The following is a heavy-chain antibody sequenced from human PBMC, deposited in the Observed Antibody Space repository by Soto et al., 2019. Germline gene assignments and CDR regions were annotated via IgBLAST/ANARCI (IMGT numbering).Heavy chain of an antibody. D-gene: IGHD3-16*01. Sequence: EVQVVESGVGLVQPGGSLRLSCAASGFYVSNYYMSWFRQGPGKGLEWDSVIYRGGEKYYADTVQVRFTTSRDISRNRLNLQTTTLRVDNTAVSYCEIVRREGDKLWGQGVVVTVCS. CDR1: GFYVSNYY. CDR2: IYRGGEK. CDR3: EIVRREGDKL. V-gene: IGHV3-66*01. J-gene: IGHJ4*02.